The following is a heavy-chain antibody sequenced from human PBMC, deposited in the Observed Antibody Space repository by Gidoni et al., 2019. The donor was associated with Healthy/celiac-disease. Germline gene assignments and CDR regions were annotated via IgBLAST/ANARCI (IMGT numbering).Heavy chain of an antibody. J-gene: IGHJ4*02. Sequence: QVQLVEAGGGVVQPGRSLRLSCAASGFTFSSYAMHWVRQAPGKGLEWVAVISYDGSNTYYADSVKGRFTISRDNSKNTLYLQMNSLRAEDTAVYYCARAWDYWGQGTLVTVSS. CDR2: ISYDGSNT. CDR1: GFTFSSYA. V-gene: IGHV3-30-3*01. CDR3: ARAWDY.